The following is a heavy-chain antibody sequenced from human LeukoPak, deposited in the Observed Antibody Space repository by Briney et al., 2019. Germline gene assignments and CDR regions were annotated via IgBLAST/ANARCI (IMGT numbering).Heavy chain of an antibody. CDR3: ARERGIRDAFDF. D-gene: IGHD1-14*01. J-gene: IGHJ3*01. Sequence: ASVKVPCKATGYTYTSYTIHWVRQAPGQSLEWMGWNNIGKGDSKCSQGFQGRVTLTRDTSATTAYLEVSSLRPEDMAVYYCARERGIRDAFDFWGQGTMVTVSS. CDR2: NNIGKGDS. CDR1: GYTYTSYT. V-gene: IGHV1-3*02.